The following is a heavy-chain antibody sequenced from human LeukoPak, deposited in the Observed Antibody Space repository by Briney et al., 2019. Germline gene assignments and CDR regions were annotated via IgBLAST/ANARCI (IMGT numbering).Heavy chain of an antibody. J-gene: IGHJ4*02. CDR3: ARQLGMATIPGYFDY. Sequence: PSETLSLTCAVYGGSFSGYYWSWIRQPPGKGLEWIGEINHSGSTNYNLSLKSRVTISVDTSKNQFSLKLSSVTAADTAVYYCARQLGMATIPGYFDYWGQGTLVTVSS. CDR2: INHSGST. D-gene: IGHD5-24*01. CDR1: GGSFSGYY. V-gene: IGHV4-34*01.